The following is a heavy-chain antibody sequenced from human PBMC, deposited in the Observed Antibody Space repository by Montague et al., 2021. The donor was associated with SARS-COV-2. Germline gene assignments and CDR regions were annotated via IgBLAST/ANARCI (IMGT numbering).Heavy chain of an antibody. V-gene: IGHV4-59*11. J-gene: IGHJ4*02. Sequence: SETLSLTCAVSGGSISGHYWAWIRQPPEKGLEWIGHIYSGGSAYYNPSLKSRVTLSVGPSKNQFSLKMSSVAAADTAKYYCARGGFSVKMATSYYFDSWGQGTLVTVSS. CDR2: IYSGGSA. D-gene: IGHD5-24*01. CDR3: ARGGFSVKMATSYYFDS. CDR1: GGSISGHY.